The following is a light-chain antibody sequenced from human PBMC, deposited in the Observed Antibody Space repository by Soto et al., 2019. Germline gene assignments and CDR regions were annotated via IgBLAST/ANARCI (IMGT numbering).Light chain of an antibody. J-gene: IGLJ2*01. V-gene: IGLV2-14*01. CDR3: SSYTSSSTLVV. CDR2: EVT. CDR1: SSDVGGYNY. Sequence: QSALTQPASVSGSPGQSITISCTGTSSDVGGYNYVSWYQQHPGKAPKIMIYEVTNRPSGVSNRFSGSKSGNTASLTISGLQDEDEADYYCSSYTSSSTLVVFGGGTMLTFL.